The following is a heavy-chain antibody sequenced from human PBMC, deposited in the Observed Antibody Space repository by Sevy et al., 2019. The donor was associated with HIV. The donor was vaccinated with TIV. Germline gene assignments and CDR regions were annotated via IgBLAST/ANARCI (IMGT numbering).Heavy chain of an antibody. CDR2: INPISGGT. Sequence: ASVKVSCKASGYAFTGYYIHRVRQAPGQGLEWMGRINPISGGTDDSQHFQGRVTMTRDTSISTAYMDITRLTSDDTAVYYCARAPTDFWTGGMDVWGQGTVVTVSS. D-gene: IGHD3-3*01. CDR3: ARAPTDFWTGGMDV. V-gene: IGHV1-2*06. CDR1: GYAFTGYY. J-gene: IGHJ6*02.